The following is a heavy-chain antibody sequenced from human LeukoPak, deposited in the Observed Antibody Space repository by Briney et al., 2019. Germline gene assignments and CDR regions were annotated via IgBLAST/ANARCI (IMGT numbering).Heavy chain of an antibody. D-gene: IGHD4-23*01. CDR1: GGSISSGSYY. V-gene: IGHV4-61*02. CDR3: ARDPERPPTVVTRGKLYYYYMDV. Sequence: PSETLSLTCTVSGGSISSGSYYWSWIRQPAGKGLEWIGRIYTSGSTNYNPSLKSRVTISVDTSKNQFSLKLNSVTAADTAVYYCARDPERPPTVVTRGKLYYYYMDVWGKGTTVTVSS. J-gene: IGHJ6*03. CDR2: IYTSGST.